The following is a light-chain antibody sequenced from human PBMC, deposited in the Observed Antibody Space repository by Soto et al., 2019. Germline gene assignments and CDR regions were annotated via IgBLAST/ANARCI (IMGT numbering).Light chain of an antibody. Sequence: QSVLTQPPSASGFPGQSVTISCTGTSSDVGAYNYVSWYQQHPGKAPKLMIYEVSKRPSGVPDRFSGSKSGNTASLTVSGLQAEDEADYYCSSYAGSNIYVFGTGTKVTVL. CDR1: SSDVGAYNY. CDR3: SSYAGSNIYV. CDR2: EVS. J-gene: IGLJ1*01. V-gene: IGLV2-8*01.